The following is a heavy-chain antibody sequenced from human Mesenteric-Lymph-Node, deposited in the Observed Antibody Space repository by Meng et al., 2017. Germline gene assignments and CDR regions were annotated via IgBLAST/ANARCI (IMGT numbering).Heavy chain of an antibody. V-gene: IGHV1-3*01. Sequence: QVPLWQPGAGVKTPGASVKVSFKASGYTFTTDAIHWLRQAPGQRLEWMGWINGGNGKTKYSQRFQGRVSFTRDTSARTASMELSSLTSEDTAVYYCARDRGIVVAFEYWGQGTLVTVSS. CDR3: ARDRGIVVAFEY. CDR1: GYTFTTDA. D-gene: IGHD1-26*01. CDR2: INGGNGKT. J-gene: IGHJ4*02.